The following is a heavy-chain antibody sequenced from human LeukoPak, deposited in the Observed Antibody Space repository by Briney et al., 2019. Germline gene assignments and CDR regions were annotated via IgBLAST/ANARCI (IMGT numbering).Heavy chain of an antibody. D-gene: IGHD1-26*01. CDR2: INPNSGGT. CDR1: GYTLTGYY. V-gene: IGHV1-2*02. Sequence: ASVKVSCKASGYTLTGYYMHWVRQAPGQGLEWMGWINPNSGGTNYAQKFQGRVTMTRDTSITTAYMELSRLSSDDTAVYYCARGGGSYVHIDYWGQGTLVTVSS. J-gene: IGHJ4*02. CDR3: ARGGGSYVHIDY.